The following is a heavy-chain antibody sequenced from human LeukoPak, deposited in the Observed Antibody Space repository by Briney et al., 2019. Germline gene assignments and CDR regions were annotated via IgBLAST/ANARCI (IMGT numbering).Heavy chain of an antibody. V-gene: IGHV5-51*01. J-gene: IGHJ4*02. CDR2: IYPGDSDT. Sequence: GESLKISCKGSGYIFTSYWIGWVRQIPGKGLEWMGIIYPGDSDTRYSPSFQGQVTISADKSISTAYLQWSSLKASDTAMYYCARRYDFWSGYREFDYWGQGTLVTVSS. CDR3: ARRYDFWSGYREFDY. D-gene: IGHD3-3*01. CDR1: GYIFTSYW.